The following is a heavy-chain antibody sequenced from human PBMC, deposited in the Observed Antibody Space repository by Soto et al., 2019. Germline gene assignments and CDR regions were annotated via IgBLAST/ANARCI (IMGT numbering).Heavy chain of an antibody. CDR2: MNPNSGNT. J-gene: IGHJ4*02. CDR1: GDTFTSYD. Sequence: QVQLVQSGAEVKKPGASVKVSCTASGDTFTSYDINWVRQATVQGLEWMGWMNPNSGNTGYAQKFQGRVTMTRNTSISTAYMELSSLRSEDTAVYYCARGSQWFAVTTDWGQGTLVSVSS. CDR3: ARGSQWFAVTTD. V-gene: IGHV1-8*01. D-gene: IGHD4-17*01.